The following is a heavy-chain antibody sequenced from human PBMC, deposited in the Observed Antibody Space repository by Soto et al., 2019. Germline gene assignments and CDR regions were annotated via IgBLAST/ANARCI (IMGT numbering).Heavy chain of an antibody. Sequence: GGSLRLSCVASGFTFRNHGMHWVRQAPGKGLEWVAVISYNGKNDHYADSLKGRFTISRDNSKNTVFLQMNSLTPEDTAAYYCAKDRNYLAIVKMATTGMDVWGQGTTVTVSS. CDR1: GFTFRNHG. J-gene: IGHJ6*02. V-gene: IGHV3-30*18. D-gene: IGHD1-1*01. CDR3: AKDRNYLAIVKMATTGMDV. CDR2: ISYNGKND.